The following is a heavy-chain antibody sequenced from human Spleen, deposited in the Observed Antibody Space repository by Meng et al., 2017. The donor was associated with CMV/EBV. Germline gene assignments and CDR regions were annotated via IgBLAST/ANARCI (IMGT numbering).Heavy chain of an antibody. CDR1: GYTFTGYY. V-gene: IGHV1-2*02. D-gene: IGHD2-2*02. Sequence: ASVKVSCKASGYTFTGYYMHWVRQAPGQGLEWMGWINPKSGGTNSAQKFQGRVTMTRDTSTSTVYMELSSLRSEDTAVYYCAIGEGYCSSTSCYTTAFDIWGQGTMVTVSS. CDR2: INPKSGGT. J-gene: IGHJ3*02. CDR3: AIGEGYCSSTSCYTTAFDI.